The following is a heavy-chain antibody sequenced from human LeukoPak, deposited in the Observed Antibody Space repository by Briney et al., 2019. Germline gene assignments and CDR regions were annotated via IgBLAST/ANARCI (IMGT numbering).Heavy chain of an antibody. CDR3: ARDLGVYDSSGYYDY. CDR1: GGSISSYY. J-gene: IGHJ4*02. D-gene: IGHD3-22*01. CDR2: IYTSGST. V-gene: IGHV4-4*07. Sequence: SETLSLTCTVSGGSISSYYWSWIRQPAGKGLEWIGRIYTSGSTNYNPSLKSRVTMSVDTSKNQFSLKLRSVTAADTAVYYCARDLGVYDSSGYYDYWGQGTLVTVSS.